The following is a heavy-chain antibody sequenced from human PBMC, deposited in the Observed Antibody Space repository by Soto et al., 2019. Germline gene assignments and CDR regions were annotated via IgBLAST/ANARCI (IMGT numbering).Heavy chain of an antibody. CDR1: GFSFSSFA. CDR3: AKDSSRRRLDS. Sequence: EVQLLQSGGGLVQPGGSLRLSCAASGFSFSSFAMNWFRQAPGKGLEWVSAINGGGDSTYYADSVKGRFTISRDNSKNTLSLQMSSLRAGDTAVYYCAKDSSRRRLDSWGQGTLVTVSS. V-gene: IGHV3-23*01. J-gene: IGHJ5*01. CDR2: INGGGDST.